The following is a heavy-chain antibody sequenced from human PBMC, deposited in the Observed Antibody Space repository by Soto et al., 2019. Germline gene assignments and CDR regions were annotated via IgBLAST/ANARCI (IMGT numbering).Heavy chain of an antibody. CDR1: GFTFSSYG. Sequence: GGSLRLSCAASGFTFSSYGMHWVRQAPGKGLEWVAVIWYDGSNKYYADSVKGRFTISRDNSKNTLYLQMNSLRAEDTAVYYCARDWYGNDAFDIWGQGTMVTVSS. D-gene: IGHD6-13*01. CDR3: ARDWYGNDAFDI. J-gene: IGHJ3*02. CDR2: IWYDGSNK. V-gene: IGHV3-33*01.